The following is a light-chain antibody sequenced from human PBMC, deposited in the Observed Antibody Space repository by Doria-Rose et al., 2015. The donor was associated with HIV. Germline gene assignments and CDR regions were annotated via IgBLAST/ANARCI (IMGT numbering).Light chain of an antibody. CDR3: SSYISSSTYV. Sequence: TGTSSDVGGYNYVSWYQQHPGKAPKLMIYDVSNRPSGVSNRFSGSKSGNTASLTISGLQAEDEADYYCSSYISSSTYVFGTGTRVTVL. CDR2: DVS. J-gene: IGLJ1*01. V-gene: IGLV2-14*03. CDR1: SSDVGGYNY.